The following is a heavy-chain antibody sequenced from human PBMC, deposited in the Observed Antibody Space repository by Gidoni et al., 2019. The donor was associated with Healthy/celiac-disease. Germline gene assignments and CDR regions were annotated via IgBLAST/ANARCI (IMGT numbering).Heavy chain of an antibody. D-gene: IGHD6-19*01. J-gene: IGHJ4*02. V-gene: IGHV5-10-1*01. Sequence: EVQLVQSGAEVKKPGESLRISCQGSGYSFTSSWISWVRQMPGKGLEWMGRIDPSDSYTNYSPSFQGHVTISADKSISTAYLQWSSLKASDTAMYYCARHHAVAGSRGGARTDDYWGQGTLVTVSS. CDR1: GYSFTSSW. CDR3: ARHHAVAGSRGGARTDDY. CDR2: IDPSDSYT.